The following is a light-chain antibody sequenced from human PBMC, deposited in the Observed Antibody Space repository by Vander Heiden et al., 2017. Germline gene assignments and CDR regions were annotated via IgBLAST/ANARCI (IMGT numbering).Light chain of an antibody. CDR2: AAS. CDR1: QGISSY. Sequence: ATWMTQSPSLLSASTGDRVTISCRMSQGISSYLARYQQKPGKALELPLYAASTFQSRVPSRFTRSGSLTDFSLIIRCLQAEDFATYFTQQDESFARTFGQGTKLXIK. CDR3: QQDESFART. V-gene: IGKV1D-8*02. J-gene: IGKJ1*01.